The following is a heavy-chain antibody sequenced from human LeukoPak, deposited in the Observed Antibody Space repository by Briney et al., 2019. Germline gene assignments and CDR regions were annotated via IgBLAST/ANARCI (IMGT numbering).Heavy chain of an antibody. CDR3: ARGGGSGSYYSPLDY. D-gene: IGHD3-10*01. J-gene: IGHJ4*02. Sequence: GRSLRLSSAVSGFTFSSYGMHWVRQAPGKGLGWVAGIWYDGGNKYYADSVKGRFTIPRDNSKNTLYLQMNSLRAEDTAVYYCARGGGSGSYYSPLDYWGQGTLVTVSS. CDR1: GFTFSSYG. V-gene: IGHV3-33*01. CDR2: IWYDGGNK.